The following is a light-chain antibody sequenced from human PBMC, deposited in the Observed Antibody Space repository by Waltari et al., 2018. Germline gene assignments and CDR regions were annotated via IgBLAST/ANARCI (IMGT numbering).Light chain of an antibody. J-gene: IGKJ4*01. V-gene: IGKV3-15*01. Sequence: EIVMTQSPATLSVSPGERATLSCRASQSVNLDLVWYQHKPGQAPRLLIYGTSNRATGIPARFSGGGSGTEFTLTISGLQCEDSAVYYCQQYNKWPTFGGGTKVEIK. CDR3: QQYNKWPT. CDR2: GTS. CDR1: QSVNLD.